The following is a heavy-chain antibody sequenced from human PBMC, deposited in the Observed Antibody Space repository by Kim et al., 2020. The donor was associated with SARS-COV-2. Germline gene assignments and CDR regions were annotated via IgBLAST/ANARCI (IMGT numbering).Heavy chain of an antibody. D-gene: IGHD6-6*01. Sequence: GGSLRLSFSVTELSFTTAWMSWVRLAPGKGLEWVGRIKSKVDYGTTDYAAHVKGRFAISRDESENMLYLHMNSLKTDDTGVYYCTTDKGVAARPLFDYWGQGTLVNV. CDR3: TTDKGVAARPLFDY. J-gene: IGHJ4*02. CDR2: IKSKVDYGTT. V-gene: IGHV3-15*01. CDR1: ELSFTTAW.